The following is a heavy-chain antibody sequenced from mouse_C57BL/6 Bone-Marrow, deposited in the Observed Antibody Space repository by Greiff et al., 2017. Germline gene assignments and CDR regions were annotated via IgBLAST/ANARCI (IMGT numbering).Heavy chain of an antibody. Sequence: EVQLQQSGTVLARPGASVKMSCKTSGYTFTSYWMHWVKQRPGQGLEWIGAIFPGNSVLSYHQKFKAKAKLTAVTSASTADMELSSLTDEDSAVYYCTNYYGSVMDYWGQGTTVTVSS. CDR1: GYTFTSYW. J-gene: IGHJ4*01. CDR2: IFPGNSVL. V-gene: IGHV1-5*01. D-gene: IGHD1-1*01. CDR3: TNYYGSVMDY.